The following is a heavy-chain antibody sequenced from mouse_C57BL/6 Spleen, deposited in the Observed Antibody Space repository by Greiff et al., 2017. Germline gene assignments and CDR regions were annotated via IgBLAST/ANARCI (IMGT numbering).Heavy chain of an antibody. CDR1: GYAFSSSW. D-gene: IGHD1-1*01. Sequence: VKLQESGPELVKPGASVKISCKASGYAFSSSWMNWVKQRPGKGLEWIGRIYPGDGDTNYNGKFKGKATLTADKSSSTAYMQLSSLTSEDSAVYFCARETDYGSSYWYFDVWGTGTTVTVSS. V-gene: IGHV1-82*01. CDR3: ARETDYGSSYWYFDV. CDR2: IYPGDGDT. J-gene: IGHJ1*03.